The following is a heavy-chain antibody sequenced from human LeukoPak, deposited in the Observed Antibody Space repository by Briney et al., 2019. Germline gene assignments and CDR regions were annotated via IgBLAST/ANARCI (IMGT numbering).Heavy chain of an antibody. CDR1: GGSISSYY. V-gene: IGHV4-59*08. Sequence: SETLSLTCTVSGGSISSYYWSWIRQPPGKGLEWIGYIYYSGSTNYNPSLKSRVTISVDTSKNQFSLKLSSVTAADTAVYYCALWFGPTDAFDIWGQGTMVTVSS. CDR3: ALWFGPTDAFDI. J-gene: IGHJ3*02. D-gene: IGHD3-10*01. CDR2: IYYSGST.